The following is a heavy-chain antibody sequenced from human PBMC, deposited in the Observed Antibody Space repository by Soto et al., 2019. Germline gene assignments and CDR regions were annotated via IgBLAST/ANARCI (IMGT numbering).Heavy chain of an antibody. CDR3: AKGNSWSPALVLDI. V-gene: IGHV3-23*01. CDR2: ISGSGGST. Sequence: EVQLLESGGGLVQPGGSLRLSCAASGFTFSSYAMNWVRQAPGKGLEWVSAISGSGGSTYYADSVKGRFTISRDSSKNTRYLQMNSLRAEDTAVYYCAKGNSWSPALVLDIWGQGTMVTVSS. D-gene: IGHD1-7*01. J-gene: IGHJ3*02. CDR1: GFTFSSYA.